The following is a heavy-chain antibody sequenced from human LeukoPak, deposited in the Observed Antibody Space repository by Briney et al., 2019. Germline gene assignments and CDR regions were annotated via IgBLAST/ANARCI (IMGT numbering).Heavy chain of an antibody. D-gene: IGHD5-18*01. J-gene: IGHJ4*02. CDR1: GGSISSSSYY. V-gene: IGHV4-39*01. Sequence: SETLSLTCTVSGGSISSSSYYWGWIRQPPGKGLEWIGTITYSGSTYFSPSVKSRVTMSMDTSKNQFSLKLSSVTAADTAVYYCARRGDSYAVFDYWGQGTLVTVSS. CDR2: ITYSGST. CDR3: ARRGDSYAVFDY.